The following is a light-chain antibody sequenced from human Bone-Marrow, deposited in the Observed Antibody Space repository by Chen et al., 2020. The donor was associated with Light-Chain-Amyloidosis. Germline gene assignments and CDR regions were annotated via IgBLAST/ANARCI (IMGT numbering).Light chain of an antibody. CDR1: SSNIGINY. V-gene: IGLV1-47*01. CDR2: RNN. J-gene: IGLJ1*01. CDR3: AAWDGSLSGYV. Sequence: QSVLTQPPSASGAPGQRVTIFCSGASSNIGINYVHWYQHFPEAAPNLLLHRNNLRPSGVTDRVSASKSVTSSFLAISGLRSEDEANYYCAAWDGSLSGYVFETGTKVIVL.